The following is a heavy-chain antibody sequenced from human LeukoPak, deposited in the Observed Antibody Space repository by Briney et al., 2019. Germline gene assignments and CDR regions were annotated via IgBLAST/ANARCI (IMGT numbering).Heavy chain of an antibody. J-gene: IGHJ4*02. D-gene: IGHD4-17*01. CDR1: GFTFNGPA. CDR3: TRRHYGDYVVDN. Sequence: GGSLRLSCATSGFTFNGPALHWVRQASGQGLEWVGRIRSKAHRYATAYAASVKGRFTVSRDDSKNMAYLQMNSLKTEDTAIYYCTRRHYGDYVVDNWGQGTLVTVSS. V-gene: IGHV3-73*01. CDR2: IRSKAHRYAT.